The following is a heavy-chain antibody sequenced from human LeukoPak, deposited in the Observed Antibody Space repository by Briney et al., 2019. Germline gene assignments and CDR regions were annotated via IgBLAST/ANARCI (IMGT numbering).Heavy chain of an antibody. Sequence: SETLSLTCTVSGGSIGSYYWSWIRQPAGKGLEWIGRIYTSGSTNYNPSLKSRVTMSVDTSKNQFSLKLSSVTAADTAVYYCARDRGIVGATWFDPWGQGTLVTVSS. CDR1: GGSIGSYY. D-gene: IGHD1-26*01. V-gene: IGHV4-4*07. CDR3: ARDRGIVGATWFDP. J-gene: IGHJ5*02. CDR2: IYTSGST.